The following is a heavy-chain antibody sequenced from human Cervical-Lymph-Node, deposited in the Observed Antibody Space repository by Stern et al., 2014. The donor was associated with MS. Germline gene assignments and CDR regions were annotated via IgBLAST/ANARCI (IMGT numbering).Heavy chain of an antibody. J-gene: IGHJ4*02. CDR1: GYTFTRYG. D-gene: IGHD5-18*01. V-gene: IGHV1-3*02. CDR2: SNAGHGNT. Sequence: QLGQSGAEVRKPGASVKVSCKASGYTFTRYGIHWVRQAPGQRLEWMGWSNAGHGNTKYSQEFQGRVTITRDTSASTAYMELGSLRSEDMAVYYCARGGGGYSYGLDYWGQGTLVTVSS. CDR3: ARGGGGYSYGLDY.